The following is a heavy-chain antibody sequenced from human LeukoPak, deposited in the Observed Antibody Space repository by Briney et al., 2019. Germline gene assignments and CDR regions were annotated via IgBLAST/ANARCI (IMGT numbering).Heavy chain of an antibody. CDR2: IRYDGSNK. CDR3: TTLDFDY. J-gene: IGHJ4*02. CDR1: GFTFSSYG. V-gene: IGHV3-30*02. Sequence: GGSLRLSCAASGFTFSSYGMHWVRQAPGKGLEWVAFIRYDGSNKYYADSVKGRFTISRDNSKNTLYLQMNSLKTEDTAVYYCTTLDFDYWGQGTLVTVSS. D-gene: IGHD1-1*01.